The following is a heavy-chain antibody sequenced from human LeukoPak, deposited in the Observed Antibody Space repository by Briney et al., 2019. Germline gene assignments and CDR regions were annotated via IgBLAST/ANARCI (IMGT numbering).Heavy chain of an antibody. V-gene: IGHV4-34*01. D-gene: IGHD2-21*02. CDR2: INHSGST. CDR1: GGSFSGYY. CDR3: ARAEVSYCGGDCYS. Sequence: PSETLSLTCAVYGGSFSGYYWSWIRQPPGKGLEWIGEINHSGSTNYNPSLKSRVTISVDTSKNQFSLKLSSVTAEDTAVHYCARAEVSYCGGDCYSWGQGTLVTVSS. J-gene: IGHJ1*01.